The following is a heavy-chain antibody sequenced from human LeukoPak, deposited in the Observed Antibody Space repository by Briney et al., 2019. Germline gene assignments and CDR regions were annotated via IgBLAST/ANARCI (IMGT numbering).Heavy chain of an antibody. CDR1: GGSISGYY. CDR2: IYYSGST. Sequence: SETLSLTRTVSGGSISGYYWSWIRQPPGKGLEWIGYIYYSGSTNYNPSLKSRVTISVDTSKNQFSLKLISVNAADAAVYYCARDLRDSSGYYFAFDYWGQGSLVTVSS. D-gene: IGHD3-22*01. V-gene: IGHV4-59*01. J-gene: IGHJ4*02. CDR3: ARDLRDSSGYYFAFDY.